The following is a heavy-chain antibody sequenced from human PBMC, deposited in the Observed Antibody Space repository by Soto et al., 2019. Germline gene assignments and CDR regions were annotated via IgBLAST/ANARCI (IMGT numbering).Heavy chain of an antibody. V-gene: IGHV1-8*01. J-gene: IGHJ4*02. CDR3: ARAYSSGWYVHFDY. D-gene: IGHD6-19*01. CDR2: MNPNRGNT. CDR1: GYTFTSYD. Sequence: ASVKVSCKASGYTFTSYDINWVRQATGQGLEWMGWMNPNRGNTGYAQKFQGRVTMTRNTSISTAYMELSSLRSEDTAVYYCARAYSSGWYVHFDYWGQGTLVTVSS.